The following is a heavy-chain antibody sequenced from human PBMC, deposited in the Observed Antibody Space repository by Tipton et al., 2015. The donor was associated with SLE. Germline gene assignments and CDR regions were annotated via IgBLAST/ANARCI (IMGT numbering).Heavy chain of an antibody. Sequence: LRLSCAVSGFYVSDGFYWGWIRQPPGKGLEWIASIYHSGLTYSNPSLKSRIAFSVDTSNNQSSLRLSSVTAADTAVYYCARQSVHGASYFYYMDVWGKGTTVTVSS. CDR1: GFYVSDGFY. D-gene: IGHD4/OR15-4a*01. CDR2: IYHSGLT. J-gene: IGHJ6*03. V-gene: IGHV4-38-2*01. CDR3: ARQSVHGASYFYYMDV.